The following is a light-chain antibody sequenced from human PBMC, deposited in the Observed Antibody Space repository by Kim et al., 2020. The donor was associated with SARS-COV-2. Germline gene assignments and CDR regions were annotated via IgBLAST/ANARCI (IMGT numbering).Light chain of an antibody. Sequence: QSALTQPRSVSGSPGQSVTISCTGTSSDVGGYNYVSWYQQHPGKAPKLMIYEVSNRPSGVSNRFSGSKSGNTASLTISGLQAEDEADYYCSSYTISSTLVFGGGTQLTV. CDR3: SSYTISSTLV. J-gene: IGLJ2*01. CDR2: EVS. V-gene: IGLV2-14*01. CDR1: SSDVGGYNY.